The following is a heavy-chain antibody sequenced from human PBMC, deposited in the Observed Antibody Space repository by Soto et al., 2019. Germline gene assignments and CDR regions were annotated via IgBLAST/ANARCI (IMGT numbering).Heavy chain of an antibody. CDR2: IYSGGST. CDR1: GFTVSSNY. J-gene: IGHJ4*02. Sequence: SLRLSCAASGFTVSSNYMSWVRQAPGKGLEWVSVIYSGGSTYYADSVKGRFTISRDNSKNTLYLQMNSLRAEDTAVYYCASSDYGHYSGRGYWGQGTLVTVSS. D-gene: IGHD4-17*01. V-gene: IGHV3-53*01. CDR3: ASSDYGHYSGRGY.